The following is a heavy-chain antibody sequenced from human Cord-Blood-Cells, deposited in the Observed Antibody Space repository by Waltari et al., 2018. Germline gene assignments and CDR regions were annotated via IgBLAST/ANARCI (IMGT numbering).Heavy chain of an antibody. Sequence: QLQLQESGPGLVKPSETLSLTCTVSGGSISSSSYYWGWIRQPPGKGLAWIGSIYYSGSTYYNPSLKSRVTISVDTSKNQFSLKLNSVTAADTAVYYCGSAAAFLIDYWGQGTLVTVSS. CDR3: GSAAAFLIDY. D-gene: IGHD2-2*01. CDR1: GGSISSSSYY. CDR2: IYYSGST. J-gene: IGHJ4*02. V-gene: IGHV4-39*01.